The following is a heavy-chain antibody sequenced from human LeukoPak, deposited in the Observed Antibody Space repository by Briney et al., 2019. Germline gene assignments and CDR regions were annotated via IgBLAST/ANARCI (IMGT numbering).Heavy chain of an antibody. CDR1: GGSISSYY. D-gene: IGHD2-2*01. J-gene: IGHJ4*02. Sequence: SETLSLTCTVSGGSISSYYWSWIRQPPGKGLEWIGYIYYSGSTNYNPSLKSRVTISVDTSKNQCSLNLISVTAADTAVYYCARASSYTGHLGWWGQGTLVTVSS. CDR2: IYYSGST. CDR3: ARASSYTGHLGW. V-gene: IGHV4-59*08.